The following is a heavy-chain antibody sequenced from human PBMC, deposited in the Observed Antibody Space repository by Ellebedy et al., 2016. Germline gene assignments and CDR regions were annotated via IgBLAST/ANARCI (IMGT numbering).Heavy chain of an antibody. CDR3: AKSGYSYAWGY. D-gene: IGHD5-18*01. CDR2: IRSDESEK. CDR1: GFTFSSYW. J-gene: IGHJ4*02. Sequence: GGSLRLSCAASGFTFSSYWMGWVRQAPGKGLEWVANIRSDESEKYFEDSVKGRFTLSRDNSKNTVYLQMNSLTAEDTAVYFCAKSGYSYAWGYWGQGTLVTVSS. V-gene: IGHV3-7*03.